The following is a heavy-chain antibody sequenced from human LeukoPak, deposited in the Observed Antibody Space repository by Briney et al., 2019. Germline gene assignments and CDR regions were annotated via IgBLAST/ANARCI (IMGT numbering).Heavy chain of an antibody. Sequence: ASVTVSCKASGYTFTGYYMHWVRQAPGQGLEWMGWINPNSGGTNYAQNFQGRVTMTRDTSISTAHMELRRLRSDDTAVYYCARGLGSGIYYYYYYMDVWGKGTTVTISS. CDR1: GYTFTGYY. D-gene: IGHD3-10*01. V-gene: IGHV1-2*02. J-gene: IGHJ6*03. CDR2: INPNSGGT. CDR3: ARGLGSGIYYYYYYMDV.